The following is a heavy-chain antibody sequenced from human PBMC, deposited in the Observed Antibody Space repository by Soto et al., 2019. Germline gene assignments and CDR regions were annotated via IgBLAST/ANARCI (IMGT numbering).Heavy chain of an antibody. V-gene: IGHV1-24*01. D-gene: IGHD5-18*01. J-gene: IGHJ4*02. CDR3: ARGARILLIQLWFEGLDY. CDR1: GYTLTELS. Sequence: QVQLVQSGAEVKKPGASVKVSCKVSGYTLTELSMHWVRQAPGKGLEWMGGFDPEDGETIYAQQFQGRVTLTEDTSTDTAYMELSSLRSEDTAVYYCARGARILLIQLWFEGLDYWGQGTLVTVSS. CDR2: FDPEDGET.